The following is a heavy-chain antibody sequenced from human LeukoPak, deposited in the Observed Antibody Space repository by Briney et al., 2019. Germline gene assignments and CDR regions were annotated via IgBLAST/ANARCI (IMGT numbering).Heavy chain of an antibody. J-gene: IGHJ4*02. CDR3: ARSYYDILTGYWLLDY. CDR2: INHSGST. D-gene: IGHD3-9*01. CDR1: GGSFSGYY. Sequence: PSETLSLTCAVDGGSFSGYYWSWIRQPPGKGLEWIGEINHSGSTNYNPSLKSRVTISVDTSKNQFSLKLSSVTAADTAVYYCARSYYDILTGYWLLDYWGQGTLVTVSS. V-gene: IGHV4-34*01.